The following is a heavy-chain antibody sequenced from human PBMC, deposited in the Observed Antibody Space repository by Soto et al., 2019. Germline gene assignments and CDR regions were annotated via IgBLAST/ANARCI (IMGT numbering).Heavy chain of an antibody. V-gene: IGHV4-30-2*01. Sequence: QLQLQESGSGLVKPSQTLSLTCAVSGGSISSGGYSWSWIRQPPGKGLEWIGYIYHSGSTYYNPSLKIRFTISVARPKNQFSLRLSAVTAADPAVYYCARGQVVAAQHWGQGTLVTVSS. CDR1: GGSISSGGYS. CDR3: ARGQVVAAQH. CDR2: IYHSGST. D-gene: IGHD2-15*01. J-gene: IGHJ4*02.